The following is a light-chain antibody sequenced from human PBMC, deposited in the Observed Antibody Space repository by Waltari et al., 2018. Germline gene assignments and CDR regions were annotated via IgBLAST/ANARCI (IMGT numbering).Light chain of an antibody. V-gene: IGLV1-44*01. J-gene: IGLJ3*02. CDR1: SSNLGSHN. Sequence: QSVLTQPPSASGTPGQRVTISCSGSSSNLGSHNVTWYQQLPGTAPKLLIYSNNQRPSGVPDRFSGSKSGTSASLAISGLQSEDEADYYCAAWDDSLNGPVFGGGTKLTVL. CDR3: AAWDDSLNGPV. CDR2: SNN.